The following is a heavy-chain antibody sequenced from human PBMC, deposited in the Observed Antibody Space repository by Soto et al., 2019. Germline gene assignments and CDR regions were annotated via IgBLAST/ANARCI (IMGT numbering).Heavy chain of an antibody. V-gene: IGHV5-51*01. CDR1: GYSFTSYW. Sequence: PGESLKISCQGSGYSFTSYWIGWVRQMPGKGLEWMGIIYPGDSDTRYSPSFQGQVTISADKSISTAYLQWSSLKASDTAMYYCASRGRVVAASGGYYYYGMDVWGQGTTVTFSS. D-gene: IGHD2-15*01. CDR2: IYPGDSDT. CDR3: ASRGRVVAASGGYYYYGMDV. J-gene: IGHJ6*02.